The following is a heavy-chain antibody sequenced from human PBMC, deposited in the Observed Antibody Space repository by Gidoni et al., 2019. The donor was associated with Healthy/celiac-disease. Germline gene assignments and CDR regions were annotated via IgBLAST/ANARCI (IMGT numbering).Heavy chain of an antibody. V-gene: IGHV4-59*08. Sequence: QVQLQESGPGLVKPSETLSLTCTVSGGSISSYYWSWIRKPPGKGLEWIVYIYYSGSTNYNPSLKSRVTISVDTSKNQFSLKLSSVTAADTAVYYCARTYSGSYLGWFDPWGQGTLVIRLL. D-gene: IGHD1-26*01. CDR3: ARTYSGSYLGWFDP. CDR1: GGSISSYY. CDR2: IYYSGST. J-gene: IGHJ5*02.